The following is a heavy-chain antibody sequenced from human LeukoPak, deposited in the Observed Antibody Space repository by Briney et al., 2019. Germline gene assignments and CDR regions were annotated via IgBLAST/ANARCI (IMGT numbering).Heavy chain of an antibody. CDR1: GYTFTSYY. Sequence: ASVTVSCMASGYTFTSYYMHRVRQAPGQGLEWMGIINPSGGTTSYAQKFQGRITMTRDMSTSTVYMELSSLRSEDTAVYYCASIAADFDYWGQGTLVTVSS. D-gene: IGHD6-13*01. CDR2: INPSGGTT. J-gene: IGHJ4*02. V-gene: IGHV1-46*01. CDR3: ASIAADFDY.